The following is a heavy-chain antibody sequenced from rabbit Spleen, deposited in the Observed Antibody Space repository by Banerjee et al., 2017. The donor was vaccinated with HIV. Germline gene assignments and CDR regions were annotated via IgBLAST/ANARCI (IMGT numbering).Heavy chain of an antibody. Sequence: QSLEESGGGLVKPGGTLTLTCTASGFSFSSSYYMCWVRQAPGKGLEWIGCIYAGSSGDTYYANWAKGRFTISKTSSTTVTLQMTSLTAADTATYFCAKEHTYGSRLGAYVTWGQGTLVTVS. CDR1: GFSFSSSYY. CDR2: IYAGSSGDT. J-gene: IGHJ2*01. V-gene: IGHV1S40*01. CDR3: AKEHTYGSRLGAYVT. D-gene: IGHD5-1*01.